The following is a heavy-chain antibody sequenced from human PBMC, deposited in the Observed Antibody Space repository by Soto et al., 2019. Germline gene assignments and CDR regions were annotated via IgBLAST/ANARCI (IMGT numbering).Heavy chain of an antibody. J-gene: IGHJ4*02. Sequence: PSETLSLTCSVSGGSISNSRDYWGWIRQPPGKGLEWIATIYYSGKTYYNPSLKSRVTISVDTSKNQLSLNLSSVTAADTAMYYCARALSTWYYFDYWGQGTQVTVSS. D-gene: IGHD6-13*01. CDR1: GGSISNSRDY. V-gene: IGHV4-39*07. CDR2: IYYSGKT. CDR3: ARALSTWYYFDY.